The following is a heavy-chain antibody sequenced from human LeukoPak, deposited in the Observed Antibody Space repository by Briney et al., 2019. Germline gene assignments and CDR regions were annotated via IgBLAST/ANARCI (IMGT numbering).Heavy chain of an antibody. Sequence: SETLSLTCTVSGGSLSSYYWSWIRQPPGKGLEWIGYIYYSGSTSYNPSLKSRVTISVDTSKDQFSLKLSSVTAADTAVYYCARDAPPGVWFGELSTRSDAFDIWGQGTMVTVSS. CDR2: IYYSGST. CDR1: GGSLSSYY. V-gene: IGHV4-59*01. CDR3: ARDAPPGVWFGELSTRSDAFDI. J-gene: IGHJ3*02. D-gene: IGHD3-10*01.